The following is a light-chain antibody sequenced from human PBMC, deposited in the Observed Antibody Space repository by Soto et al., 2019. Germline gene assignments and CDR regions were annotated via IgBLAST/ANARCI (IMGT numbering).Light chain of an antibody. V-gene: IGKV3-20*01. CDR1: QSVSSSF. CDR2: GAS. J-gene: IGKJ2*01. CDR3: QQYGSSRT. Sequence: EIVLTQSPGTLSLSPGERATLSCRASQSVSSSFLAWYQQKPGQALRLLIYGASRRATGIPDRLSGSGSGTDFTLTISRLEPADFAVYYCQQYGSSRTFGQGTKLEIK.